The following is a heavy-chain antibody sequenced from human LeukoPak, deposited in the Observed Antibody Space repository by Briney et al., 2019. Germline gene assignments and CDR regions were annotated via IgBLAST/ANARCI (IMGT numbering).Heavy chain of an antibody. J-gene: IGHJ5*02. V-gene: IGHV3-7*01. D-gene: IGHD1-26*01. Sequence: GGSLRLSCAASGFTFSSYWMSWVRQAPGKGLEWVANIKQDGSEKYYADSVKGRFTISRDNAKNSLYLQLNSLRAEDTAVYYCARSLVVGANPYHWGQGTLVTVSS. CDR3: ARSLVVGANPYH. CDR2: IKQDGSEK. CDR1: GFTFSSYW.